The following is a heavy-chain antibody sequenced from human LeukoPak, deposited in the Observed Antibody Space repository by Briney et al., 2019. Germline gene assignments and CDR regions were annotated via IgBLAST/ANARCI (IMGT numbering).Heavy chain of an antibody. Sequence: PSETLSLTCTVSGGSISSYYWSWIRQPPGKGLEWIGYIYNSGSTNYNPPLKSRVTISVDTSKNQFSLKVSSVTAADTAVYYCARQKLVTPSFDYWGQGTLVTVSS. CDR1: GGSISSYY. V-gene: IGHV4-59*08. CDR3: ARQKLVTPSFDY. J-gene: IGHJ4*02. D-gene: IGHD4-23*01. CDR2: IYNSGST.